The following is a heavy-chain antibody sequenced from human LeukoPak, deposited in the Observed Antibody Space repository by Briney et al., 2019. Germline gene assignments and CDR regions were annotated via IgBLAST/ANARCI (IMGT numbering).Heavy chain of an antibody. CDR1: GYSFTSYW. CDR2: IYPGDSDT. V-gene: IGHV5-51*01. D-gene: IGHD5-24*01. CDR3: ARHHDGYYNPNYFDY. J-gene: IGHJ4*01. Sequence: GESLKISCKGSGYSFTSYWIGWVRQMPGKGLEWMGIIYPGDSDTRYSPSFQGQVTISADKSISTAYLQWSSLKASDTAIYYCARHHDGYYNPNYFDYWGQGTLVTVSS.